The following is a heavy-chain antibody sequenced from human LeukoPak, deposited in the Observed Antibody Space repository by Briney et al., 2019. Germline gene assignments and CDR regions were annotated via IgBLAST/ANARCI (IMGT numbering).Heavy chain of an antibody. CDR1: GYTFTGYY. CDR2: INPNSGGT. CDR3: ARGRYCSGGSCYGPWFDP. J-gene: IGHJ5*02. V-gene: IGHV1-2*02. Sequence: APVKVSCKASGYTFTGYYMHWVRQAPGQGLEWMGWINPNSGGTNYAQKFQGRVTMTRDTSISTAYMELSRLRSDDTAVYYCARGRYCSGGSCYGPWFDPWGQGTLVTVSS. D-gene: IGHD2-15*01.